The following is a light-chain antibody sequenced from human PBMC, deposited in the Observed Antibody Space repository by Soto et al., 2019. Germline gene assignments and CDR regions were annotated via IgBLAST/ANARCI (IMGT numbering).Light chain of an antibody. CDR3: QQYATSPLT. J-gene: IGKJ4*01. V-gene: IGKV3-20*01. CDR1: QTVGSRF. CDR2: GAL. Sequence: ESVLKQSQVTVSLSPGERAPLSCRASQTVGSRFLATYQQHPGQAPWLLIYGALSRATGIPDRFSGSGSGTDFTLTISRLEPEDFALYYCQQYATSPLTFGGGTKVDIK.